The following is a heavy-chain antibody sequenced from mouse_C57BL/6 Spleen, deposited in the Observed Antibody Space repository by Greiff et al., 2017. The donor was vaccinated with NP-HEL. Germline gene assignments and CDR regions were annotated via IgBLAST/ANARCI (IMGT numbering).Heavy chain of an antibody. Sequence: DVKLQESGGGLVQPGGSLSLSCAASGFTFTDYYLSWVHQPPGKALEWLGFIRNKANGYTTEYSASVKGRFTISRDNSQSILYLQMDALRAENSDTYYCAKYPFMDDWGKGTSVTVAS. CDR2: IRNKANGYTT. CDR1: GFTFTDYY. CDR3: AKYPFMDD. J-gene: IGHJ4*01. V-gene: IGHV7-3*01.